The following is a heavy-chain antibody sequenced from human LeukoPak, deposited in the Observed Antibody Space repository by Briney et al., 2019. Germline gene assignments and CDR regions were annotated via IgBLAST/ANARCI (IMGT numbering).Heavy chain of an antibody. CDR3: ARELMRIAVAGGDY. Sequence: PGGSLRLSCAASGFTFSSYWMSWVRQAPGKGLEWVANIKQDGSEKYYVDSVKGRFTISRDNVKNSLYLQMNSLRAEDTAVYYCARELMRIAVAGGDYWGQGTLVTVSS. V-gene: IGHV3-7*01. D-gene: IGHD6-19*01. CDR1: GFTFSSYW. J-gene: IGHJ4*02. CDR2: IKQDGSEK.